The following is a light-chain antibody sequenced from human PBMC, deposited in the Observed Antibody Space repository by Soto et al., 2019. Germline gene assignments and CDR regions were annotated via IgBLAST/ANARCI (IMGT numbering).Light chain of an antibody. Sequence: DIXXTQSPASLSASVGDRVSITCRASQTISSYLNWYQQKPGAAPKLLIYSASTLQSGVPSRFSGSGFGTDYTLTISSLQPADFAVYYCQQTFRTPHTFGQGTKLDIE. J-gene: IGKJ2*01. CDR1: QTISSY. CDR2: SAS. CDR3: QQTFRTPHT. V-gene: IGKV1-39*01.